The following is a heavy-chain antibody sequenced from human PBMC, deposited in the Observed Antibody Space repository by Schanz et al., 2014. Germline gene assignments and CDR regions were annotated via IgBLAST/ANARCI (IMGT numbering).Heavy chain of an antibody. J-gene: IGHJ6*02. Sequence: EVQLLDSGGGLVQPGGSLRLSCAASGFTFSKYWMSWVRQAPGKGLEWVSSISHSGGSKYYADSVKGRFTISRDNSENTLYLQMNSLSADDTAVFYCAKGMGYCSGGTCYDYYYYGLDVWGQGTTVTVSS. CDR2: ISHSGGSK. CDR1: GFTFSKYW. D-gene: IGHD2-15*01. CDR3: AKGMGYCSGGTCYDYYYYGLDV. V-gene: IGHV3-23*01.